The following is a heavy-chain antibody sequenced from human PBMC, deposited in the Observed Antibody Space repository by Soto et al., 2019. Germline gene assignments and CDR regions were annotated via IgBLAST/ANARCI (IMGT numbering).Heavy chain of an antibody. V-gene: IGHV1-18*01. CDR1: GYTFIDYA. J-gene: IGHJ6*02. CDR2: ISAYNGNT. CDR3: ARVGAGENRESLAYYYGMDV. D-gene: IGHD6-19*01. Sequence: QVQLVQSGAEVKKPGASMKVSCKASGYTFIDYAISWVRQAPGQGLEWMGWISAYNGNTVYAQTVQGRVTMTTDTSTRTVYMELKSLRSDDTAVYYCARVGAGENRESLAYYYGMDVWGQGTTVSVSS.